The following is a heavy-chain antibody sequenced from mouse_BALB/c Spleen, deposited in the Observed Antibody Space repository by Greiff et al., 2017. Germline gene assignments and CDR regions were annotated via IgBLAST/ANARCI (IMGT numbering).Heavy chain of an antibody. CDR2: IWAGGST. V-gene: IGHV2-9*02. CDR3: ARDTNWDGFAY. D-gene: IGHD4-1*01. Sequence: VQLQQSGPGLVAPSQSLSITCTVSGFSLTSYGVHWVRQPPGKGLEWLGVIWAGGSTNYNSALMSRLSISKDNSKSQVFLKMSSLQTDDTAMYYCARDTNWDGFAYWGQGTLVTVSA. CDR1: GFSLTSYG. J-gene: IGHJ3*01.